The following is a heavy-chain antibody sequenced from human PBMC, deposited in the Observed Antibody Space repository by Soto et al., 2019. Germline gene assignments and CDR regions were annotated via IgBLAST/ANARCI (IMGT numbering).Heavy chain of an antibody. CDR3: ARVNTPTGDGLDP. CDR2: IYYSGST. D-gene: IGHD3-16*01. J-gene: IGHJ5*02. Sequence: PSETLSLTCTVSGGSISSGDYYWSWIRQPPGKGLEWIGYIYYSGSTYYNPSLKSRVTISVDTSKNQFSLKLSSVTAADTAVYYRARVNTPTGDGLDPWGQGTLVTVSS. V-gene: IGHV4-30-4*01. CDR1: GGSISSGDYY.